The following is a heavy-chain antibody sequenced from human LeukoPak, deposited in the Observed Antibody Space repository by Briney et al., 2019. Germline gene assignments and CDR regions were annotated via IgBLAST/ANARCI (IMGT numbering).Heavy chain of an antibody. V-gene: IGHV4-34*01. Sequence: KPSETLSLTCAVYGGSFSGYCWSWIRQPPGKGLEWIGEINHSGSTNYNPSLKSRVTISVDTSKNQFSLKLSSVTAADTAVYYCARAHQLGWFDPWGQGTRVTVSS. CDR2: INHSGST. D-gene: IGHD2-2*01. CDR1: GGSFSGYC. CDR3: ARAHQLGWFDP. J-gene: IGHJ5*02.